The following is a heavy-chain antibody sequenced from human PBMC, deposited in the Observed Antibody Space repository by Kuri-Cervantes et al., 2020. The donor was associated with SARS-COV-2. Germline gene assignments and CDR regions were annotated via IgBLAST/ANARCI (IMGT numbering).Heavy chain of an antibody. CDR1: GGSFSGYY. J-gene: IGHJ4*02. CDR2: IYYSGST. Sequence: SETLSLTCAVYGGSFSGYYWSWIRQPPGKGLEWIGSIYYSGSTYYIPSLKSRVTISVDTSKNQFSLKLSSVTAADTAVYYCATHDFWSGSTFDYWGQGTLVTVSS. CDR3: ATHDFWSGSTFDY. D-gene: IGHD3-3*01. V-gene: IGHV4-34*01.